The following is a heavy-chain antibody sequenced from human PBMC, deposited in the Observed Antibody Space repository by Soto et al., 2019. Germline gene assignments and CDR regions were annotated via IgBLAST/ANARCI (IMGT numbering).Heavy chain of an antibody. CDR2: IIPIFGTA. V-gene: IGHV1-69*01. Sequence: QVQLVQSGAEVKKPGSSVKVSCKASGGTFSSYAISWVRQAPGQGLEWMGGIIPIFGTANYAQKFQGRVTITADESTSKAYMEMISLRYEDTAVYYCARALDSSGYYLYYFDYWGQGTLVTVSS. D-gene: IGHD3-22*01. CDR1: GGTFSSYA. CDR3: ARALDSSGYYLYYFDY. J-gene: IGHJ4*02.